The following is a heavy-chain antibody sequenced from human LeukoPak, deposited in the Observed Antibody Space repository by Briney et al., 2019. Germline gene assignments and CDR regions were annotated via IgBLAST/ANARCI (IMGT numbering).Heavy chain of an antibody. CDR3: ARGGYSGYEPGIFDY. Sequence: GASVKVSCKXSGYTFTGYYMHWVRQSPGQGLEWMGIINPSGGSTSYAQKFQGRVTMTRDTSTSTVYMELSSLRSEDTAVYYCARGGYSGYEPGIFDYWGQGTLVTVSS. V-gene: IGHV1-46*03. J-gene: IGHJ4*02. CDR2: INPSGGST. CDR1: GYTFTGYY. D-gene: IGHD5-12*01.